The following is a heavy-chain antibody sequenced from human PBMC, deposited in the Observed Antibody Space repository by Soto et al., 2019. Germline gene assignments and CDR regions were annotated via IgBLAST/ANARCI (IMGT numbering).Heavy chain of an antibody. CDR1: GGSISSYY. D-gene: IGHD6-13*01. CDR2: IYYSGST. Sequence: SETLSLTCTVSGGSISSYYWNWIRQPPGKGLEWIGYIYYSGSTNYNPSLKSRVTISLDTSKNQFSLKLSSVTAADTAVYYCASSNIAAAGFYYYGMDVWGRGTTVTVSS. CDR3: ASSNIAAAGFYYYGMDV. V-gene: IGHV4-59*01. J-gene: IGHJ6*02.